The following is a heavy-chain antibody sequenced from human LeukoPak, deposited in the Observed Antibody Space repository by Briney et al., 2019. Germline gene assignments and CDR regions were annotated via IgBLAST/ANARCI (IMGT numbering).Heavy chain of an antibody. CDR2: IWHDGNTK. CDR1: GFSFSSLG. Sequence: PGGSLRLSCAASGFSFSSLGLHWVRRAPGKGLEWVAVIWHDGNTKYYADSVKGRFTISRDNSKNTLYLQMNSLRAEDTAIYYCARGADAYSSSPHDYWGQGTLVTVSS. J-gene: IGHJ4*02. V-gene: IGHV3-33*01. CDR3: ARGADAYSSSPHDY. D-gene: IGHD6-6*01.